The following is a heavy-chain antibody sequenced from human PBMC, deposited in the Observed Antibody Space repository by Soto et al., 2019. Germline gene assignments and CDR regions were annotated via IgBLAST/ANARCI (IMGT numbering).Heavy chain of an antibody. CDR1: GFTFSSYW. J-gene: IGHJ4*02. CDR3: SRYYYDSSGYYYVTTYSFDY. Sequence: PGGSLRLSCAASGFTFSSYWMSWVRQAPGKGLEWVANIKQDGSEKYYVDSVKGRFTISRDNAKNSLYLQMNSLRAEDTAVYYCSRYYYDSSGYYYVTTYSFDYWGQGTLVTVSS. CDR2: IKQDGSEK. D-gene: IGHD3-22*01. V-gene: IGHV3-7*01.